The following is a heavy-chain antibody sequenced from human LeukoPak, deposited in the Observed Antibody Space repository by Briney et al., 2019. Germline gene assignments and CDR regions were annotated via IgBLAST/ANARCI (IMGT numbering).Heavy chain of an antibody. V-gene: IGHV1-24*01. CDR3: ATDLTTGSPRGDY. D-gene: IGHD1-1*01. CDR2: FDPEDGET. J-gene: IGHJ4*02. Sequence: GSSVKGSCQVSGYTLTELSMHGLRQAPGTGLEWMGGFDPEDGETIYAQKFQGRVTMTEDTSTDTAYMELSSLGSEDTAVYYCATDLTTGSPRGDYWGQGTLVTVSS. CDR1: GYTLTELS.